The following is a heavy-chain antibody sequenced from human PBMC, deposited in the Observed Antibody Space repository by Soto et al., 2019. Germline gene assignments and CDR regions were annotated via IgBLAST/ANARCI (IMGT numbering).Heavy chain of an antibody. Sequence: SETLSLTCTVSGGSISGCGYYWSWMRQPPGTGLEWIGEINHSGSTNYNPSLKSRVTISLDTSKNQFSLKLTSVTAADTAVYYCARDKITGLFDYWGQGTLVTVSS. CDR1: GGSISGCGYY. V-gene: IGHV4-39*07. CDR3: ARDKITGLFDY. J-gene: IGHJ4*02. D-gene: IGHD2-8*02. CDR2: INHSGST.